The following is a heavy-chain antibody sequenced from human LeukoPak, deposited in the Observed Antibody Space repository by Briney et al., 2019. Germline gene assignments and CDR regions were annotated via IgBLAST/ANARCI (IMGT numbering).Heavy chain of an antibody. D-gene: IGHD3-16*02. Sequence: GGSLRLSCAASEFSVGSNYMTWVRQAPGKGLEWVSLIYSGGSTYYADSVKGRFTISRDNSKNTLYLQMNSLRAEDTAVYYCATDYVWGSYRRTGYWGQGTLVTVS. CDR3: ATDYVWGSYRRTGY. J-gene: IGHJ4*02. V-gene: IGHV3-53*01. CDR1: EFSVGSNY. CDR2: IYSGGST.